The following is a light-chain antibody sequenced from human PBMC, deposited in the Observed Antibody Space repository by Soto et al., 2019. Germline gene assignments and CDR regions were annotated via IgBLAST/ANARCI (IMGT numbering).Light chain of an antibody. J-gene: IGKJ4*01. CDR3: QQYGSSPLT. CDR1: QSFPNSR. CDR2: GAS. Sequence: IVLRLSPATLSLSAGERATLSCRASQSFPNSRLAWYQQKPGQSPRLLIYGASNRATGIADRSSASGSGTEFTLTISRLQPEDFAVYFCQQYGSSPLTFGGGTKVDIK. V-gene: IGKV3-20*01.